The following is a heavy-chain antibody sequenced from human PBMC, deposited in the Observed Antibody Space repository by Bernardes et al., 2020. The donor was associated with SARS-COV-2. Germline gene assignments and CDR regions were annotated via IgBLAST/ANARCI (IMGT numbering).Heavy chain of an antibody. Sequence: SETLSLTCTVSGASMINHYWSWIRQSPGKGLEWIGYIYYGGRTNYNPFLKSRVTLSEDTSKNQFFLKLTSVTAADTGVYYCARDAAVSGTVDYWGQGTLVTVSS. CDR1: GASMINHY. CDR3: ARDAAVSGTVDY. J-gene: IGHJ4*02. CDR2: IYYGGRT. D-gene: IGHD6-19*01. V-gene: IGHV4-59*11.